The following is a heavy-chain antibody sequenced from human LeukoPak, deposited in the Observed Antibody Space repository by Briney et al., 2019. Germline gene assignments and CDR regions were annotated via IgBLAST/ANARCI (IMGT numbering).Heavy chain of an antibody. CDR1: GFTSNNHA. J-gene: IGHJ4*02. CDR2: ISGSGCST. CDR3: AKDHCYDSSGYLDY. Sequence: GGSLRLSCAASGFTSNNHAMSWVRQAPGKGLEWVSAISGSGCSTYYADCVKGRFTISRDNSKNTQYLQMNSLRAEDTSVYYCAKDHCYDSSGYLDYWGQGTLVTVSS. D-gene: IGHD3-22*01. V-gene: IGHV3-23*01.